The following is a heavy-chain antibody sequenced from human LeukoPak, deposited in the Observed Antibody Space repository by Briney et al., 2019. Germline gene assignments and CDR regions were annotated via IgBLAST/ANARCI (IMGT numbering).Heavy chain of an antibody. Sequence: PGGSLRLSCAASGFIFSSYAMSWVRQAPGRGLEWVSSLSGSGSTTYYADSVKGRFTISRDSSKNTLYLQMNSLRAEDTAVYYCAKDTRYSDSSGYYRLDYWGQGTLVTVSS. CDR2: LSGSGSTT. D-gene: IGHD3-22*01. J-gene: IGHJ4*02. V-gene: IGHV3-23*01. CDR1: GFIFSSYA. CDR3: AKDTRYSDSSGYYRLDY.